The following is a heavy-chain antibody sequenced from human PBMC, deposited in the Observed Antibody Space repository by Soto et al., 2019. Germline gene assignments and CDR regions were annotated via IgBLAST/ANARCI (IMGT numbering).Heavy chain of an antibody. CDR3: AGGECRGGGCLSDY. CDR1: GFIFSTYR. Sequence: EVQLVESGGGLVQPGGSLRLSCTASGFIFSTYRMNWVRQAPGKGLEWVSYISSYSGTIYSADSVKGRFTISRDNAKNSLYLQMNSHKAEDQAVYYWAGGECRGGGCLSDYWGQGTLVTVSS. V-gene: IGHV3-48*01. J-gene: IGHJ4*02. CDR2: ISSYSGTI. D-gene: IGHD2-15*01.